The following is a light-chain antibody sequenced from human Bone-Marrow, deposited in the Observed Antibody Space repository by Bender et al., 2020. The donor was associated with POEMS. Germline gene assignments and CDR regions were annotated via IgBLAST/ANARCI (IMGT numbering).Light chain of an antibody. Sequence: SYVLAQPPSMSVAPGKTAKITCGENNIRTKSVHWYRQKPGQAPVLVVFDGSDRPSGIPDRISGSTSGNTATLTINRVEAGDEAAYYCQVWDSSSDHYVFGSGPEVTVL. CDR2: DGS. CDR1: NIRTKS. J-gene: IGLJ1*01. CDR3: QVWDSSSDHYV. V-gene: IGLV3-21*03.